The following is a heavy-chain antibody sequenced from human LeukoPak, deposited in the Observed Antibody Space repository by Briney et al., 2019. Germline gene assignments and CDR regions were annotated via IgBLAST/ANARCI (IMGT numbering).Heavy chain of an antibody. J-gene: IGHJ4*02. CDR3: ARDFSDTIGCIDS. V-gene: IGHV3-7*01. D-gene: IGHD6-19*01. CDR2: INQDGSER. CDR1: AFTFNNYY. Sequence: GGSLRLSCAASAFTFNNYYMSWVRQAPGKGLEWVANINQDGSERKYVDSVKGRFTISRDNAKNSLYLQMNSLRAEDTAVYYCARDFSDTIGCIDSWGQGTLVTVSS.